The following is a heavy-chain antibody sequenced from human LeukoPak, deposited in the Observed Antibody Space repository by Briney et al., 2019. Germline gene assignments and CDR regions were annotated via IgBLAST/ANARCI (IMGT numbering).Heavy chain of an antibody. J-gene: IGHJ4*02. CDR2: ISSISGTI. D-gene: IGHD5-18*01. CDR3: ARDHNYAFDY. V-gene: IGHV3-48*01. CDR1: GFTFSSYS. Sequence: GGSLRHSCAASGFTFSSYSMNWVRQAPGKGLEWVSYISSISGTINYADSVKGRFTISGDNARNSLFLQMNSLRAEDTAVYYCARDHNYAFDYWGQGTLVTVSS.